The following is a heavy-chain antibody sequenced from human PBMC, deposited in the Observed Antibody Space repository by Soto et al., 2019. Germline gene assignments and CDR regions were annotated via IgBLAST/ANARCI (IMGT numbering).Heavy chain of an antibody. CDR3: ATVISGWGLTNGHFGVDV. J-gene: IGHJ6*02. D-gene: IGHD3-16*01. V-gene: IGHV1-3*01. CDR2: INAGNGNT. Sequence: QVRLVQSGTEVKKPGASVMVSCKATGYTFANYAIHWVRQAPGQDFEWMGWINAGNGNTRNSQKFQGRVTFTRDTSATPAHMEVARLRFEGTAVYYCATVISGWGLTNGHFGVDVWGQGTTVIVSS. CDR1: GYTFANYA.